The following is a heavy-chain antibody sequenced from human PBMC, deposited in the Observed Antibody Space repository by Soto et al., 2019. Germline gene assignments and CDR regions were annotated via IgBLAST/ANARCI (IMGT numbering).Heavy chain of an antibody. D-gene: IGHD3-3*01. Sequence: QVQLVESGGGVVQPGRSLRLSCAASGFTFSSYAMHWVRQAPGKGLEWVAVISDDGSDKFYAASVKGRFTISRDNSKNTLYRQMNSLRAEDTAVYYCARGNPTIFGVVIIMDYWGPGTLVTVSS. CDR1: GFTFSSYA. J-gene: IGHJ4*02. CDR2: ISDDGSDK. V-gene: IGHV3-30-3*01. CDR3: ARGNPTIFGVVIIMDY.